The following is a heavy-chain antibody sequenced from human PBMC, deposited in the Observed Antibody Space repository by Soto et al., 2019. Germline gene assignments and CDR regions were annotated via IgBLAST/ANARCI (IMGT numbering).Heavy chain of an antibody. Sequence: DVQLVESGGGLVKPGGSLRLSCAASGFSFSDTWMTWVRQAPGRGLEWVGRIKKRMDGGTTDYAAIVRGRFTISRDDSTNTLYLHMSSLKTEDTAIYYCTTIVPWGWNSWGQGTLVTVSS. CDR3: TTIVPWGWNS. D-gene: IGHD3-16*01. J-gene: IGHJ4*02. CDR2: IKKRMDGGTT. V-gene: IGHV3-15*07. CDR1: GFSFSDTW.